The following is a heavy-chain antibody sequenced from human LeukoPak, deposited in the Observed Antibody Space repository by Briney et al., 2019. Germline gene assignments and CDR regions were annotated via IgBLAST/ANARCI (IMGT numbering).Heavy chain of an antibody. V-gene: IGHV3-74*01. CDR3: ARAGPAGVYNSFDY. CDR2: INFDGSST. Sequence: GSLRLSCAASGFTFSSYWMHWVRQAPGRELVWVSRINFDGSSTTYADSVKGRFTISRDNAKNTLYLQMNSLRAEDAAVYYCARAGPAGVYNSFDYWGQGTLVTVSS. J-gene: IGHJ4*02. D-gene: IGHD5-24*01. CDR1: GFTFSSYW.